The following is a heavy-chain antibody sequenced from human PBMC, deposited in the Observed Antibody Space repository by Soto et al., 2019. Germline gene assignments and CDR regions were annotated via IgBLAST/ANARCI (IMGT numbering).Heavy chain of an antibody. CDR2: IYYSGST. J-gene: IGHJ6*02. V-gene: IGHV4-31*03. Sequence: LSLTCTVSGGSISSGGYYWSWIRQHPGKGLEWIGYIYYSGSTYYNPSLKSRVTISVDTSKNQFSLKLSSVTAADTAVYYCAKGPMADYYYYYGMDVWGQGTKVTVSS. CDR1: GGSISSGGYY. D-gene: IGHD3-10*01. CDR3: AKGPMADYYYYYGMDV.